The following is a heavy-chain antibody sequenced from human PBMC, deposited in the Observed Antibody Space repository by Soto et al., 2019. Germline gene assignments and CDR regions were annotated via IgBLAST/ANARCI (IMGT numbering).Heavy chain of an antibody. CDR2: IYYSGST. V-gene: IGHV4-31*03. CDR3: ARATTTCGGVIVIYFDY. D-gene: IGHD3-16*02. CDR1: GGSISSGGYY. Sequence: QVQLQESGPGLVKPSQTLSLTCTVSGGSISSGGYYWSWIRQHPGKGLEWIGYIYYSGSTYYNPSLKSRVTISVDTSKNHYALKLSSVSAADTAVYYCARATTTCGGVIVIYFDYWGQGTLVTVSS. J-gene: IGHJ4*02.